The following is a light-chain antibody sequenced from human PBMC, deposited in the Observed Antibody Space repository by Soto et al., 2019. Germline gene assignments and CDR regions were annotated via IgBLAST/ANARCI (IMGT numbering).Light chain of an antibody. CDR3: LQHNSYPWT. V-gene: IGKV1-5*01. J-gene: IGKJ1*01. CDR2: AAS. CDR1: QSVRSW. Sequence: DIPMTQSPSTLSASVGDRVTITCRASQSVRSWLAWYQQKPGKAPKLLIYAASSLQSGVPSRFSGSGSGTEFTLTISSLQPEDFATYYCLQHNSYPWTFGQGTKVDIK.